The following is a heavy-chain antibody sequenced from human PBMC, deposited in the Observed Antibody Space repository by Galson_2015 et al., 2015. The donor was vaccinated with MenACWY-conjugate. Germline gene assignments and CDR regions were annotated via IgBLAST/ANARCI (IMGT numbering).Heavy chain of an antibody. CDR1: GFTFSNAW. V-gene: IGHV3-15*01. CDR2: IKSKTDGGTT. D-gene: IGHD7-27*01. Sequence: SLSLSCAASGFTFSNAWMSWVRQAPGKGLEWVGRIKSKTDGGTTDYAAPVKGRFTISRDDSKNTLYLQMNSLKTEDTAGYYCTTTTGGGDDFDYWGQGTLVTVSS. CDR3: TTTTGGGDDFDY. J-gene: IGHJ4*02.